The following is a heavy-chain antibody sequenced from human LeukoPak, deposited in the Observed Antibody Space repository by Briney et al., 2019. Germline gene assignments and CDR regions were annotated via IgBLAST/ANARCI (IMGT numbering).Heavy chain of an antibody. V-gene: IGHV3-30-3*01. D-gene: IGHD2-21*02. CDR1: GFTFSSYA. Sequence: PGGSLRLSCAASGFTFSSYAMDWVRQAPGKGLEWAAVISSNGGIQCYTDSVKGRFTISRDNSKNTLYLQLNSLRVEDTAFYYCTRDGGAVTDFDYWGQGTLVSVSS. J-gene: IGHJ4*02. CDR2: ISSNGGIQ. CDR3: TRDGGAVTDFDY.